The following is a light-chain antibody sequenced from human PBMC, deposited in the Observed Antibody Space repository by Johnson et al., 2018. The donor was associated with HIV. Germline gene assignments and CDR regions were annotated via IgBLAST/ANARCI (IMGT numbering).Light chain of an antibody. CDR3: GTWDSSLSANV. V-gene: IGLV1-51*02. CDR2: ENN. CDR1: SSNIENNY. Sequence: QSVLTQPPSVSATPGQKVTISCSGSSSNIENNYVSWYQQLPETAPKLPIYENNKRPSGIPDRFSGSKSGTSATLGITGLQPGDEADYYCGTWDSSLSANVVGTGTKVTVL. J-gene: IGLJ1*01.